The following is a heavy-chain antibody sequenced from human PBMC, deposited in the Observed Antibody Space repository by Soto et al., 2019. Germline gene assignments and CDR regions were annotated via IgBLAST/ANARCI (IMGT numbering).Heavy chain of an antibody. CDR1: GFTFSSYG. CDR3: AKDSRSVYVDTAMVVDY. J-gene: IGHJ4*02. CDR2: ISYDGSNK. V-gene: IGHV3-30*18. Sequence: QVQLVESGGGVVQPGRSLRLSCAASGFTFSSYGMHWVRQAPGKGLEWVAVISYDGSNKYYADSVKGRFTISRDNSKNTLYMQLNRLSAEDTAVYYCAKDSRSVYVDTAMVVDYWGQGTLVTVSS. D-gene: IGHD5-18*01.